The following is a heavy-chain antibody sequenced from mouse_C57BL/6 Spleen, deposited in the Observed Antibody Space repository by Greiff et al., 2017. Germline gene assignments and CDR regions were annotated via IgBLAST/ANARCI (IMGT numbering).Heavy chain of an antibody. V-gene: IGHV1-81*01. CDR3: AREGNWDY. CDR1: GYTFTSYG. Sequence: QVQLQQSGAELARPGASVKLSCKASGYTFTSYGISWVKQRSGQGLEWIGEFYPGSGNIYYNEKFKGKATLTADKSSSTSYMELRSLTSEDAAVDFCAREGNWDYWGQGTTLTVSS. D-gene: IGHD4-1*01. J-gene: IGHJ2*01. CDR2: FYPGSGNI.